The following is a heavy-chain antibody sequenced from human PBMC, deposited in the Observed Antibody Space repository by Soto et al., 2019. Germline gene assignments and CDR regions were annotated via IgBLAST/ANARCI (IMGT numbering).Heavy chain of an antibody. V-gene: IGHV3-23*01. Sequence: GGSLRLSCAASGFTFSSYAMSWVRPAPGKGLEWVSAISGSGGSTYYADSVKGRFTISRDNSKNTLYLQMNSLRAEDTAVYYCAKGAQRDFWSGYLFDYWGQGTLVTVSS. CDR1: GFTFSSYA. CDR3: AKGAQRDFWSGYLFDY. D-gene: IGHD3-3*01. CDR2: ISGSGGST. J-gene: IGHJ4*02.